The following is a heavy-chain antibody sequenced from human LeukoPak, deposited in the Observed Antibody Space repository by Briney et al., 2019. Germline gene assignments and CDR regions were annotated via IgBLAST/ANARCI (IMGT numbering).Heavy chain of an antibody. J-gene: IGHJ4*02. CDR1: GGSMSSYY. Sequence: SETLSLTCTVSGGSMSSYYWSWIRQPPRKGMEWIGYIYSGGMTNYNPSLKSRVTISVDTSKNQFSLKVTSVTAADSAVYYCARLAAGTWSYDYWGQGSLVTVSS. D-gene: IGHD6-25*01. V-gene: IGHV4-59*01. CDR2: IYSGGMT. CDR3: ARLAAGTWSYDY.